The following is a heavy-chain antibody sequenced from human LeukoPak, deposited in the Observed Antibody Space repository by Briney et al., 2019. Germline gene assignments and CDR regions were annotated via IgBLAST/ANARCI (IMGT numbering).Heavy chain of an antibody. Sequence: SETLSLTCTVSGGSISSSSYYWGWIRQPPGKGLEWIGSIYYSGSTYYNPSLKSRVTISVDTSKNQFSLKLSSVTAADTAVYYCARDQVSHFDYWGQGTLVTVSS. CDR3: ARDQVSHFDY. J-gene: IGHJ4*02. CDR1: GGSISSSSYY. V-gene: IGHV4-39*07. CDR2: IYYSGST.